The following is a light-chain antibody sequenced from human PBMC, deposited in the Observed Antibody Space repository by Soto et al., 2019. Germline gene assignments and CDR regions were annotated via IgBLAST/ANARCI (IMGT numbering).Light chain of an antibody. CDR2: GNS. CDR3: QSYDSSLDVV. J-gene: IGLJ2*01. V-gene: IGLV1-40*01. CDR1: SSNIGAGYD. Sequence: QSVLTQQPSVSGAPGQRVTISCTGSSSNIGAGYDVHWYQQLPGTAPKLLIYGNSNRPSGVPDRFSGSKSGTSASLAITGLQAEDEADYYCQSYDSSLDVVFGVGTKVTVL.